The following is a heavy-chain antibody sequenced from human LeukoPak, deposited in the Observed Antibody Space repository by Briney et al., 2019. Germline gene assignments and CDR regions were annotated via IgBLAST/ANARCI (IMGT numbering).Heavy chain of an antibody. CDR2: INPSGGST. Sequence: GRSVKVSCTASGYTFTSYYMHWVRQAPGQGLEWMGIINPSGGSTSYAQKFQGRVTMTRDTSTSTVYMELSSLRSEDTAVYYCAGEKRYCSGGSCSRFDPWGQGTLVTVSS. J-gene: IGHJ5*02. V-gene: IGHV1-46*01. D-gene: IGHD2-15*01. CDR3: AGEKRYCSGGSCSRFDP. CDR1: GYTFTSYY.